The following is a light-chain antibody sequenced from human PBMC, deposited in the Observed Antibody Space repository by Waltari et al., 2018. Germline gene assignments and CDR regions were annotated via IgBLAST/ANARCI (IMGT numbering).Light chain of an antibody. J-gene: IGLJ2*01. V-gene: IGLV1-44*01. CDR1: LSNIGSNS. Sequence: QSVVTQPPSASGPPGQTVTISCFWGLSNIGSNSVNWYQHRPATAPRLLIDRSKGRPSSVPDRFSRSKSGISPPLAISSLQSADEADYYCAAWDDTLSGVVFGGGTKLTVL. CDR3: AAWDDTLSGVV. CDR2: RSK.